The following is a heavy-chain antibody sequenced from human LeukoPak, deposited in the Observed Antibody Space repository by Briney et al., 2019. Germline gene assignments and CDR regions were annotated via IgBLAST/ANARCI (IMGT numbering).Heavy chain of an antibody. CDR1: GYTFTGYY. J-gene: IGHJ6*03. CDR2: INPNSGGT. Sequence: ASVKVSCKASGYTFTGYYMHWVRQAPGQGLEWMGWINPNSGGTNYAQKFQGRVTMTRDTSISTAYMELSRLRSDDTAVYYCARDPAAMVRGVIGGVYYMDVWGKGTTVTISS. D-gene: IGHD3-10*01. CDR3: ARDPAAMVRGVIGGVYYMDV. V-gene: IGHV1-2*02.